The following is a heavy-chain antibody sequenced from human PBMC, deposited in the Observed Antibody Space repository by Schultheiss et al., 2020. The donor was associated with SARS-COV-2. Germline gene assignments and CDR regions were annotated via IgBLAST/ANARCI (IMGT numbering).Heavy chain of an antibody. J-gene: IGHJ4*02. D-gene: IGHD3-10*01. CDR1: GFSLSTSGMC. V-gene: IGHV2-70*11. Sequence: SGPTLVKPTQTLTLTCTFSGFSLSTSGMCVSWIRQPPGKALEWLARIDWDDDKYYSTSLKTRVTISKDTSKNQVVLTMTNMDPVDTATYYCARIVGSGSFPPDYWGQGTLVTVSS. CDR2: IDWDDDK. CDR3: ARIVGSGSFPPDY.